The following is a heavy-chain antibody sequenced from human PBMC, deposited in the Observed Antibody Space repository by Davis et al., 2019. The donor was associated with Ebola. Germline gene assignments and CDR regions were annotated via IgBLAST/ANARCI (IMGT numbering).Heavy chain of an antibody. CDR3: ARDRRDYYDSSGYYRYYYYGMDV. Sequence: PGGSLRLSCAASGFTFSSYAMHWVRQAPGKGLEWVAVISYDGSNKYYADSVKGRFTISRDNSKNTLYLQMNSLRAEDTAVYYCARDRRDYYDSSGYYRYYYYGMDVWGQGTTVTVSS. CDR2: ISYDGSNK. V-gene: IGHV3-30-3*01. J-gene: IGHJ6*02. CDR1: GFTFSSYA. D-gene: IGHD3-22*01.